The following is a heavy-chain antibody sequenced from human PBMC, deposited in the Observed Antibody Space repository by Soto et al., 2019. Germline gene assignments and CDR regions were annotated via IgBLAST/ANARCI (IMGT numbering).Heavy chain of an antibody. CDR3: ARGSSEQWLVGPFDY. D-gene: IGHD6-19*01. J-gene: IGHJ4*02. V-gene: IGHV3-30-3*01. CDR1: GFTFSSYA. CDR2: ISYDGSNK. Sequence: GSLRLSCAASGFTFSSYAMHWVRQAPGKGLEWVAVISYDGSNKYYADSVKGRFTISRDNSKNTLYLQMNSLRAEDTAVYYCARGSSEQWLVGPFDYWGQGTLVTVSS.